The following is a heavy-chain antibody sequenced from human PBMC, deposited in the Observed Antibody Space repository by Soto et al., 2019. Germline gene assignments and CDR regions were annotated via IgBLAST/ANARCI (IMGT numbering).Heavy chain of an antibody. Sequence: GASVKVSCKASGFTFTGYYIYWLRQAPGQGLEWMGWIKPSNGGTNYAQKFLGRVTLTRDTSIGTVYMELNRLRSDDSAVYYCAKSGLDFWTGYNTYFDRWGRGTRVTSPQ. V-gene: IGHV1-2*02. CDR3: AKSGLDFWTGYNTYFDR. CDR1: GFTFTGYY. J-gene: IGHJ4*02. CDR2: IKPSNGGT. D-gene: IGHD3-3*01.